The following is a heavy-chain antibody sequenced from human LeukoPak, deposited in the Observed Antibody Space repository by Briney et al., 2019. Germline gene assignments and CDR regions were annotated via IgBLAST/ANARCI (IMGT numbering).Heavy chain of an antibody. CDR3: ARLEAGEVGDDIDYFDY. CDR2: IYHSGST. Sequence: SETLSLTCAVSGGSISSSNWWSWVRQPPGKGLEWIGEIYHSGSTNYNPSLKSRVTISVDKSKNQFSLKLSSVTAADTAVYYCARLEAGEVGDDIDYFDYWGQGTLVTVSS. J-gene: IGHJ4*02. V-gene: IGHV4-4*02. CDR1: GGSISSSNW. D-gene: IGHD3-9*01.